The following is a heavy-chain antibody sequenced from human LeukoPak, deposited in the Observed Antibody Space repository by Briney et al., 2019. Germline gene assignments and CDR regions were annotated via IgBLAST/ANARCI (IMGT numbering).Heavy chain of an antibody. Sequence: GGSLRLSCAASGFTFSSYSMNWVRQAPGKGLEWVSSISSSSSYIYYADSVKSRFTISRDNAKNSLYLQMNSLRAEDTAVYYCARARENIVGATTAYYYGMDVWGQGTTVTVSS. CDR3: ARARENIVGATTAYYYGMDV. CDR2: ISSSSSYI. V-gene: IGHV3-21*01. J-gene: IGHJ6*02. CDR1: GFTFSSYS. D-gene: IGHD1-26*01.